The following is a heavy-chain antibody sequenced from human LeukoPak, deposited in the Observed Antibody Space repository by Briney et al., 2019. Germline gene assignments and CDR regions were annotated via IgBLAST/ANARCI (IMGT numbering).Heavy chain of an antibody. CDR3: AKTYCSSPSCFSPDY. CDR1: GFTFSTYA. CDR2: IRGSGGIT. D-gene: IGHD2-2*01. J-gene: IGHJ4*02. Sequence: GGSLRLSCTASGFTFSTYAMSWVRQAPGKGLEWVSLIRGSGGITYYADSVKGRFTISRDNSKNTLYLQMNSLRAEDTAVYYCAKTYCSSPSCFSPDYWGQGTLVTVSS. V-gene: IGHV3-23*01.